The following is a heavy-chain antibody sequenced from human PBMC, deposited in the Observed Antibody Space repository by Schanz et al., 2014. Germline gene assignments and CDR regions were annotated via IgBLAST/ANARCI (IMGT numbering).Heavy chain of an antibody. J-gene: IGHJ4*02. CDR3: ARGYCAGTSCPIFDY. CDR2: INTHTGNP. CDR1: GYTFTSYS. V-gene: IGHV7-4-1*02. Sequence: QVLLVQSGAEVKQPGASVKVSCKASGYTFTSYSMNWVRQAPGQGLEWMGWINTHTGNPTYAQGFTGRFVFSLDTSVSTTHLQITNLKADDTAVYYCARGYCAGTSCPIFDYWGQGTLVTVSS. D-gene: IGHD2-2*01.